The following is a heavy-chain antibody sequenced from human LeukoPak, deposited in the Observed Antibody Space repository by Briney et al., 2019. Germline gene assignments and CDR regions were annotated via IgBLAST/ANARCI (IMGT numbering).Heavy chain of an antibody. CDR2: IYYSGST. CDR3: AGDQLRFLEWLLPNDAFDI. J-gene: IGHJ3*02. Sequence: SETLSLTCTVSGGSISSSSYYWGWIRQPPGKGLEWIGSIYYSGSTYYNPSLKSRVTISVDTSKNQFSLKLSSVTAADTAVYYCAGDQLRFLEWLLPNDAFDIWGQGTMVTVSS. V-gene: IGHV4-39*01. CDR1: GGSISSSSYY. D-gene: IGHD3-3*01.